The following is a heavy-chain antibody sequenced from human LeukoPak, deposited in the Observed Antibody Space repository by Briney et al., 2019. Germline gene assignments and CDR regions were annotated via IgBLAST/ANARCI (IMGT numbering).Heavy chain of an antibody. CDR3: AKDLAYSSSSPFDY. D-gene: IGHD6-6*01. Sequence: GGSLRLSCAASGFTFTSYAMSWVRQAPGKGLEWVSAITGSGDTTYYAASVKGRFTISRDNSKNTLYLQMNSLRAEDTAVYYCAKDLAYSSSSPFDYWGQGTLVTVSS. CDR1: GFTFTSYA. CDR2: ITGSGDTT. J-gene: IGHJ4*02. V-gene: IGHV3-23*01.